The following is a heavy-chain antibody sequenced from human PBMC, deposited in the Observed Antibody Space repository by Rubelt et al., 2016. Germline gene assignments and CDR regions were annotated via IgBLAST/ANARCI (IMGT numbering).Heavy chain of an antibody. Sequence: QITLQESGPTLVKPTQTLTLTCTFSGFSLSTSGVGVGWIRQPPGKALEWLAIIYWDDDKRYSPSLQNRLTITKDSSKNQGDLTMTNLEPVDTAPYYFAYRRTAESWPCLSFDYWGQGTLVTVSS. D-gene: IGHD3-10*01. J-gene: IGHJ4*02. CDR1: GFSLSTSGVG. V-gene: IGHV2-5*02. CDR3: AYRRTAESWPCLSFDY. CDR2: IYWDDDK.